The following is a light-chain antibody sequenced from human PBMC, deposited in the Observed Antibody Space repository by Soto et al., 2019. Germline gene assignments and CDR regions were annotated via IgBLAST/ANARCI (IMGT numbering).Light chain of an antibody. Sequence: EIALTQSPGTLSLSPGERATLSCRASQSVGSNHLAWYQQKPGQAPRLLIHGAFSRATGIPDRFSGSGSGTDFTLTISRLEPEDFAVYYCQQYDISWTFGQGNKVEIK. V-gene: IGKV3-20*01. CDR3: QQYDISWT. CDR2: GAF. J-gene: IGKJ1*01. CDR1: QSVGSNH.